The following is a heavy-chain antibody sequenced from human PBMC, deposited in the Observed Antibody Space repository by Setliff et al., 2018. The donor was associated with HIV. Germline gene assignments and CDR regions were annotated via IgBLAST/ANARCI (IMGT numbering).Heavy chain of an antibody. CDR3: ALAEVATPVDY. CDR2: IYYSGRT. Sequence: SETLSLTCTVSGGSISSYYWGWIRQPPGKGLEWIGSIYYSGRTYYNPSLKSRVTISVDTSKNQFSLKLSSVTAADTAVYYCALAEVATPVDYWGQGTLVTVSS. J-gene: IGHJ4*02. CDR1: GGSISSYY. D-gene: IGHD2-15*01. V-gene: IGHV4-39*01.